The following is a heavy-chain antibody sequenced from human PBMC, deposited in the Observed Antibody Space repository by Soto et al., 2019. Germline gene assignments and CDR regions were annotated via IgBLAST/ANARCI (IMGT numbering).Heavy chain of an antibody. CDR3: ARHKRRFGVAVDYPVEG. CDR1: GYTFNNYW. CDR2: IYPGDSDT. Sequence: PGESLKISCKGSGYTFNNYWIAWVRQMPGKGLEWMGIIYPGDSDTRYSPSLQGQVTISADKSINTAYLQWSSLKASDTAIYYCARHKRRFGVAVDYPVEGWGQGTPFTAPS. D-gene: IGHD3-3*01. V-gene: IGHV5-51*01. J-gene: IGHJ6*02.